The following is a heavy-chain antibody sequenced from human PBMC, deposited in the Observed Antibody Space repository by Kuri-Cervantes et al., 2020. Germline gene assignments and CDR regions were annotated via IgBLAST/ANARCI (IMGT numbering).Heavy chain of an antibody. CDR1: GGSINVYY. CDR2: IYHSGST. CDR3: ARSRGSYYSDY. D-gene: IGHD6-13*01. V-gene: IGHV4-59*01. Sequence: GSLRLSCTVSGGSINVYYWNWLRLPPGKRLEWIGYIYHSGSTNYNPSLKSRVTISVDTSKNQFSLKLSFVTAADTAIYYCARSRGSYYSDYWGQGTLVTVSS. J-gene: IGHJ4*02.